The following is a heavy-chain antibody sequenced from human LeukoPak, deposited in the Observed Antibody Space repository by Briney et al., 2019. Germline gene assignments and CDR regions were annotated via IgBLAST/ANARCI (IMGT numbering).Heavy chain of an antibody. CDR2: INPNSGGT. V-gene: IGHV1-2*02. CDR3: ARDSKPTQWLGDY. J-gene: IGHJ4*02. CDR1: GYTFTGYY. D-gene: IGHD6-19*01. Sequence: ASVKVSCKASGYTFTGYYMHWVRLAPGQGLEWMGWINPNSGGTNYAQKLQGRVTMTTDTSTSTAYMELRSLRSNDTAVYYCARDSKPTQWLGDYWGQGTLVTVSS.